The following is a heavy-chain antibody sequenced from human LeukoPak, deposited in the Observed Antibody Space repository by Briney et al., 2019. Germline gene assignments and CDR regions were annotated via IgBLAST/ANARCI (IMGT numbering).Heavy chain of an antibody. CDR3: ARQTSAYPYYFDF. V-gene: IGHV4-59*01. J-gene: IGHJ4*02. CDR2: IHSSGVT. Sequence: SETLSLTCSVSGDSIVNYYWSWIRQSPGKALEWLGYIHSSGVTNYNSSFKSRVTTSVDTSKNQFSLKLNSVTAADTAVYSCARQTSAYPYYFDFWGQGTLVTVSS. CDR1: GDSIVNYY. D-gene: IGHD5-12*01.